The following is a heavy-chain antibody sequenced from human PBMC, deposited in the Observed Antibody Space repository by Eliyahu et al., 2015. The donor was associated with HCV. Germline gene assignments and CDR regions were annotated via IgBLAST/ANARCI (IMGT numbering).Heavy chain of an antibody. Sequence: EVQLLESGGGLVQPGGSLRLSCAASGFIFSSYAMXWVRQAPGKGLEWVSGISGSDGSTYYADSVKGRFTISRDNSKNTLYLQMNSLRAEDTAVYYCARDRKAGGSGDYWGQGTLVTVSS. J-gene: IGHJ4*02. D-gene: IGHD6-19*01. CDR2: ISGSDGST. CDR1: GFIFSSYA. V-gene: IGHV3-23*01. CDR3: ARDRKAGGSGDY.